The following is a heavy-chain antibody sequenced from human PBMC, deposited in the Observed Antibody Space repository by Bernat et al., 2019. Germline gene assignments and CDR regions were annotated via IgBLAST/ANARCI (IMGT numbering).Heavy chain of an antibody. CDR2: IGTGGDT. J-gene: IGHJ6*02. CDR3: ARDTIFGVSLGDYGMDV. D-gene: IGHD3-3*01. CDR1: GFTFSDYD. V-gene: IGHV3-13*01. Sequence: EVQLVESGGGLVEPGGSLRLSCAASGFTFSDYDMHWVRQSAGKGLEWVSAIGTGGDTYYPGSVKGRFTISRDNSKNTLYLQMNSLRAEDTAVYYCARDTIFGVSLGDYGMDVWGQGTTVTVSS.